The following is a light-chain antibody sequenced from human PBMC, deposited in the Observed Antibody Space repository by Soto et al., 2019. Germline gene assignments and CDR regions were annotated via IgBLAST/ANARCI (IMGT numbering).Light chain of an antibody. CDR1: QSITTW. J-gene: IGKJ5*01. CDR2: AAS. CDR3: QQQDSYPLT. V-gene: IGKV1-5*01. Sequence: DIHITQSHSTLSASVGHRLVITCRASQSITTWLAWYQQKPGNAPKLLIYAASTLQSGVPSRFSGIGSGTDGTLTFSSLKTEDGATYDGQQQDSYPLTFGQGTRLEIK.